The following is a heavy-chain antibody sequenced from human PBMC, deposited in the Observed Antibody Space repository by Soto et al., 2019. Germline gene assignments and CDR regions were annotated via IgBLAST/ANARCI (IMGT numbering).Heavy chain of an antibody. CDR2: IYPGDSDT. Sequence: KIFGESLKISCKGSGYSFTSYWIGWVRQMPGKGLEWMGIIYPGDSDTRYSPSFQGQVTISADKSISTAYLQWSSLKASDTAMYYCARTLRYQLLTGKYYYYGMDVWGQGTTVTVSS. CDR1: GYSFTSYW. CDR3: ARTLRYQLLTGKYYYYGMDV. V-gene: IGHV5-51*01. D-gene: IGHD2-2*01. J-gene: IGHJ6*02.